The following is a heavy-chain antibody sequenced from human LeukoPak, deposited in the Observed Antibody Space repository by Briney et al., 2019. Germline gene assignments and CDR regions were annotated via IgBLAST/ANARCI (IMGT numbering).Heavy chain of an antibody. CDR1: GFTFSNYA. Sequence: GGSLRLSYAASGFTFSNYAMHWVRQAPGKGLEWVALISYDGSNKCYADSVKGRFTISRDNSKNTLYLQMNSLRGEDTAVYYCARGAPRNYDFWSGPFDYWGQGSLVTVSS. J-gene: IGHJ4*02. CDR2: ISYDGSNK. V-gene: IGHV3-30-3*01. D-gene: IGHD3-3*01. CDR3: ARGAPRNYDFWSGPFDY.